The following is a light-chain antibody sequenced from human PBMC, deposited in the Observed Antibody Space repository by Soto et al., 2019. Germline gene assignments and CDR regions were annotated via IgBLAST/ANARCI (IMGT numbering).Light chain of an antibody. CDR2: WAS. CDR1: QSVLYSSNNKNY. J-gene: IGKJ1*01. Sequence: DIVMTQSPDSLAVPLGERATINCKSSQSVLYSSNNKNYLAWYQQKPGQPPKLLIYWASTRESGVPDRFSGSGSGTDFTLTISSLQAEDVAVYYCQQYYSTPTFGQGTKVDIK. V-gene: IGKV4-1*01. CDR3: QQYYSTPT.